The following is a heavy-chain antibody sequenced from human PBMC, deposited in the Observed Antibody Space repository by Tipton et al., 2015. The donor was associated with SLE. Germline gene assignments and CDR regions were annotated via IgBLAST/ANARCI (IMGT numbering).Heavy chain of an antibody. Sequence: SLRLSCAASGFTFSNYGMSWVRQAPGKGLEWVSDFSDGGSSTYYADSVKGRFTISRDNAKNSLYLQMNSLRVEDTALYYCTRGGRSTSWYWRDWGQGTVVTVSS. CDR3: TRGGRSTSWYWRD. CDR1: GFTFSNYG. CDR2: FSDGGSST. D-gene: IGHD6-13*01. V-gene: IGHV3-23*01. J-gene: IGHJ4*02.